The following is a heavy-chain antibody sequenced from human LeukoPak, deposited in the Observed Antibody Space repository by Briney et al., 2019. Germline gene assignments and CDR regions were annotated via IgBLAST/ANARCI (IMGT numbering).Heavy chain of an antibody. CDR1: GFTFDDYG. CDR3: ARARQNGDYVIVMYYYYMDV. CDR2: INWNGGST. J-gene: IGHJ6*03. V-gene: IGHV3-20*04. D-gene: IGHD4-17*01. Sequence: AGGSLRLSCAASGFTFDDYGMSWVRQAPGKGLEWVSGINWNGGSTGYADSVKGRFTISRDNAKNSLYLQMNSLRAEDTALYYCARARQNGDYVIVMYYYYMDVWGKGTTVTVSS.